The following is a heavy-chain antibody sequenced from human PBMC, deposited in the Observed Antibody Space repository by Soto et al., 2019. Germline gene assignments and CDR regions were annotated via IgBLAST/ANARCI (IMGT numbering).Heavy chain of an antibody. D-gene: IGHD3-10*01. CDR1: GFTFDDYA. J-gene: IGHJ6*03. CDR2: ISWNSGSI. Sequence: GGSLRLSCAASGFTFDDYAMHWVRQAPGKGLEWVSGISWNSGSIGYADSVKGRFTISRDNAKNSLYLQMNSLRAEDTALYYCAKDHGSGSYYYYYYYYMDVWGKGTTVTVSS. V-gene: IGHV3-9*01. CDR3: AKDHGSGSYYYYYYYYMDV.